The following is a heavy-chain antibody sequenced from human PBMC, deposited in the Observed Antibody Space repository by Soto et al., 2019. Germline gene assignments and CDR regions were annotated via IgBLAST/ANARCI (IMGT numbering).Heavy chain of an antibody. Sequence: PGGSLRLSCAASGFTFSSYAMSWVRQAPGKGLEWVSAISGSGGSTYYADSVKGRFTISRDNSKNTLYLQMNSLGAEDTAVYYCAXAYCGGDCPRRPEYFQHWGQGTLVTVSS. D-gene: IGHD2-21*02. CDR1: GFTFSSYA. CDR3: AXAYCGGDCPRRPEYFQH. V-gene: IGHV3-23*01. CDR2: ISGSGGST. J-gene: IGHJ1*01.